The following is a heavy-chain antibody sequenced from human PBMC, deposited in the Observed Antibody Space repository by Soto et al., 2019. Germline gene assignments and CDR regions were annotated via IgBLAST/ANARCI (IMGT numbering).Heavy chain of an antibody. Sequence: QVQLQESGPGLVRPSGALSVTCAVSGDSISRSHWWSWVRQSPGKGLEWIGEISHSGITNYNPSLKSRVTISGDKSKNQLSLKLTSVTAADTAVYYCARVRYDRSGFDHSGQGTLVSVSS. CDR1: GDSISRSHW. CDR3: ARVRYDRSGFDH. J-gene: IGHJ4*02. V-gene: IGHV4-4*02. D-gene: IGHD3-22*01. CDR2: ISHSGIT.